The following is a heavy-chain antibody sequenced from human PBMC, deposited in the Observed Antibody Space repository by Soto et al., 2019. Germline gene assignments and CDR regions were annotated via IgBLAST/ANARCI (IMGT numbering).Heavy chain of an antibody. CDR1: GYTFTSYG. CDR3: ARDYNYLSKFYYSDVFDI. CDR2: VSAYDGDT. D-gene: IGHD1-1*01. J-gene: IGHJ3*02. V-gene: IGHV1-18*01. Sequence: QAQLVQSGAEVKKPGASVKVSCKASGYTFTSYGISWVRQAPGQGLEWMGWVSAYDGDTNYAQKLQGRVTMTTDTSTTSAYIELSILRSDYTAVYDCARDYNYLSKFYYSDVFDIWGQGTMVTVSS.